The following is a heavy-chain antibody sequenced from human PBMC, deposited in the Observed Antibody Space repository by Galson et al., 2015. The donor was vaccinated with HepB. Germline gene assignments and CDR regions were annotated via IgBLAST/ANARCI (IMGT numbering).Heavy chain of an antibody. D-gene: IGHD1-1*01. CDR3: TRRSRGNSDY. V-gene: IGHV3-73*01. CDR1: GFTFSGSA. J-gene: IGHJ4*02. Sequence: SLRLSCAASGFTFSGSAMHWVRQASGKGLEWVGRIRSKANSYATAYAASVKGRFTISRDDSENTAYLQMNSLKTEDTAVYYCTRRSRGNSDYWGQGTLVTVSS. CDR2: IRSKANSYAT.